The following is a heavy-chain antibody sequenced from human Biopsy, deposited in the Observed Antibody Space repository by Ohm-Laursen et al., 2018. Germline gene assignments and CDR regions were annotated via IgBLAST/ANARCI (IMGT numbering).Heavy chain of an antibody. CDR2: ISPSGATT. J-gene: IGHJ6*02. Sequence: SVKVSCKASGNTFATYHIHWVRQAPGQGLEWMGVISPSGATTSFSQKFQGRITMTRDTSTGTVYMDLNSLGSEDTAVYYCARAGVGSDGTDSYYYGMDLWGPGTTVTVSS. V-gene: IGHV1-46*01. D-gene: IGHD5-24*01. CDR3: ARAGVGSDGTDSYYYGMDL. CDR1: GNTFATYH.